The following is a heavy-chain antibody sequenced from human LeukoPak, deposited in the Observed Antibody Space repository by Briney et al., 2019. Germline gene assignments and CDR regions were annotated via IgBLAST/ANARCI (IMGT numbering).Heavy chain of an antibody. Sequence: GGSLRLSCAASGFIFSDYEMNWVRQAPGKGLEWVSYINSGGDSIYYADSVKGRFTISRDNAKNSLYLQMNSLRAEDTAVYYCARVRCSGGSCYYYYYGMDVWGQGTTVTVSS. J-gene: IGHJ6*02. CDR2: INSGGDSI. V-gene: IGHV3-48*03. CDR1: GFIFSDYE. CDR3: ARVRCSGGSCYYYYYGMDV. D-gene: IGHD2-15*01.